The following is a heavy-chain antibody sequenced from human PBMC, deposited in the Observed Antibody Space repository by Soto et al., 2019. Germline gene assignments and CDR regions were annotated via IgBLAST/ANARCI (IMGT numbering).Heavy chain of an antibody. Sequence: QVQLQESGLGLVKPSETLSLTCTVSGGSISGYYWSWIRQPPGKGLEWIGYIYYSGSTNYNPSLKSRVTVSVDTSKNQFSLKLSSVTAADTAVYYCARGGSSDYWGQGTLVTVSS. D-gene: IGHD6-6*01. J-gene: IGHJ4*02. V-gene: IGHV4-59*01. CDR2: IYYSGST. CDR1: GGSISGYY. CDR3: ARGGSSDY.